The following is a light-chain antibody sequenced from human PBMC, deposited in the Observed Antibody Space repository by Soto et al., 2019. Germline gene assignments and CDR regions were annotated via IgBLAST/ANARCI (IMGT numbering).Light chain of an antibody. J-gene: IGLJ2*01. CDR2: EGS. Sequence: QSVLTQPASVSGSPGQSITISCTGTSSGVGSYNLVSWYQQHPGKAPKLMIYEGSKRPSGVSNRFSGSKPGNTASLTISRLQAEDEADYYCCSYAGSSTFSVVFPGGTKQTLL. V-gene: IGLV2-23*03. CDR1: SSGVGSYNL. CDR3: CSYAGSSTFSVV.